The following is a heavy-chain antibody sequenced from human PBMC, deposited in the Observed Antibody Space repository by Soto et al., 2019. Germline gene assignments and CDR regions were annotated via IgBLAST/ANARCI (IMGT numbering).Heavy chain of an antibody. V-gene: IGHV1-18*01. CDR1: GYTFTSYD. D-gene: IGHD4-17*01. Sequence: ASVKVSCKASGYTFTSYDINWVRQATGQGLEWMGWMSAYNGNTSYAQKLQGRVTMTTDTSTSTAYMELRSLRSDDTAVYYCARGTPGNYGDYVYNYWGQGTLVTVSS. J-gene: IGHJ4*02. CDR3: ARGTPGNYGDYVYNY. CDR2: MSAYNGNT.